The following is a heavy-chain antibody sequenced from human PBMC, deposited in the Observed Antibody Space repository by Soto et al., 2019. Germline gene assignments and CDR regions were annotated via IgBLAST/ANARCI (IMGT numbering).Heavy chain of an antibody. CDR2: IYYSGST. V-gene: IGHV4-39*01. J-gene: IGHJ5*02. Sequence: PSETLSLTCTVSGGSISSSSYYWGWIRQPPGKGLEWIGSIYYSGSTYYNPSLKSRVTISVDTSKNQFSLKLSSVTAADTAVYFCVIFYCCGDHCDLFAFGARRPSDP. D-gene: IGHD2-21*02. CDR1: GGSISSSSYY. CDR3: VIFYCCGDHCDLFAFGARRPSDP.